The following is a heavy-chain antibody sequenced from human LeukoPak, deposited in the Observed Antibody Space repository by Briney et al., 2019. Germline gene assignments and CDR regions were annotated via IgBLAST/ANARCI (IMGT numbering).Heavy chain of an antibody. CDR1: GYTFTSYD. J-gene: IGHJ4*02. CDR2: MNPNSGNT. CDR3: ARGRPYYYDSSGYYPFGY. Sequence: ALVKVSCKASGYTFTSYDINWVRQATGQGLEWMGWMNPNSGNTGYAQKFQGRVTMTRNTSISTAYMELSSLRSEDTAVYYCARGRPYYYDSSGYYPFGYWGQGTLVTVSS. V-gene: IGHV1-8*01. D-gene: IGHD3-22*01.